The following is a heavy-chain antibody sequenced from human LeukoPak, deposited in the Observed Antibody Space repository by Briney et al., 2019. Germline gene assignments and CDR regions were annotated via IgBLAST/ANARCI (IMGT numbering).Heavy chain of an antibody. Sequence: SETLSLTCAVYGGSFSGYYWSWIRQPPGKGLEWIGEINHSGSTNYNPSLKSRVTISVDTSKNQFSLKLSSVTAADTAVYYCARVRGDYLWGSYRFWGQGTLVTVSS. V-gene: IGHV4-34*01. CDR3: ARVRGDYLWGSYRF. J-gene: IGHJ4*02. CDR2: INHSGST. D-gene: IGHD3-16*02. CDR1: GGSFSGYY.